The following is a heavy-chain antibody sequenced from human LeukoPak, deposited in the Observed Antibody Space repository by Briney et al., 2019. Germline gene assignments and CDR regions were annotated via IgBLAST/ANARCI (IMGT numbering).Heavy chain of an antibody. Sequence: PGGSLRLSCAASGFTFDDYAMHWVRQAPGKGLEWVSLISGDGGSTYYADSVKGRFTISRDNSKNSLYLQMNSLRTEDTALYYCVKEPGEGFVAYWAFDIWGQGTMVTVSS. V-gene: IGHV3-43*02. CDR3: VKEPGEGFVAYWAFDI. D-gene: IGHD2-21*01. CDR2: ISGDGGST. J-gene: IGHJ3*02. CDR1: GFTFDDYA.